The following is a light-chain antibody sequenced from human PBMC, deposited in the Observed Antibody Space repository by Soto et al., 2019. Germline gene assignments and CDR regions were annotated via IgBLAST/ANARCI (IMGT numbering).Light chain of an antibody. CDR1: QSINSY. V-gene: IGKV1-39*01. J-gene: IGKJ5*01. Sequence: DILMTQSPSSLSASIGDGVTITCRASQSINSYLNWYQQKPGKAPKLLISAASNLQSGVPSRFSGSGSGTDFTHTISSLQPEDFSTYYCQQSFSTLLITFGQGTRLEIK. CDR3: QQSFSTLLIT. CDR2: AAS.